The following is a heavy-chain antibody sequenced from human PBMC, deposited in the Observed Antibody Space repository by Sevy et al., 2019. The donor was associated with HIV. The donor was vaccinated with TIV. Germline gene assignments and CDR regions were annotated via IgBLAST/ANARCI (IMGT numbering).Heavy chain of an antibody. V-gene: IGHV3-21*03. Sequence: GGSLRLSCAASGFTFSYYTMNWVRQAPGKGLEWVSAISSGSSYIFYADSMKGRFTVSRDNAKNSLFLQMNSLRDEDTALYYCARSTDYYDNSGYDSWGRGTLVTVSS. CDR3: ARSTDYYDNSGYDS. CDR2: ISSGSSYI. D-gene: IGHD3-22*01. CDR1: GFTFSYYT. J-gene: IGHJ4*02.